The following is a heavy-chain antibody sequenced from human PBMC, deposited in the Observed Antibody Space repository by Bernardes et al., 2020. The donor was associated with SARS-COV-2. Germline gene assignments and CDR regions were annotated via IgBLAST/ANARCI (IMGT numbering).Heavy chain of an antibody. CDR1: GFTFSNYA. D-gene: IGHD2-2*02. CDR2: ISGSGGST. J-gene: IGHJ4*02. Sequence: GSLRLSCAASGFTFSNYAMSWVRQAPGKGLEWISVISGSGGSTFYADSVKGRFTISRDDSKNTLSLQMNSLRTEDTAVYYCAKVRALGPAAINYWGQGTLVTVSS. CDR3: AKVRALGPAAINY. V-gene: IGHV3-23*01.